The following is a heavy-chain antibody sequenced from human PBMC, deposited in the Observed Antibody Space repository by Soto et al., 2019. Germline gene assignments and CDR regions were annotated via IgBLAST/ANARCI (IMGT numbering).Heavy chain of an antibody. CDR3: ARDPRPFVELTPIRDWYFDV. CDR2: IVPILGAT. V-gene: IGHV1-69*06. J-gene: IGHJ2*01. D-gene: IGHD2-21*02. Sequence: QVQLVQSGAEVKTPGSAVKVSCRASGGSFSSYAISWVRQAPGQGLEWMGGIVPILGATNSPQRFQGRVTISADKSSSTVCMELSSLRFDDTAIYYCARDPRPFVELTPIRDWYFDVWGRGTLVAV. CDR1: GGSFSSYA.